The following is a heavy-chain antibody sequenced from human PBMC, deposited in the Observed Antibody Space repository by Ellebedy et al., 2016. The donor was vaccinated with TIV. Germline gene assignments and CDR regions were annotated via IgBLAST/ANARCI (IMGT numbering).Heavy chain of an antibody. D-gene: IGHD3-10*01. CDR2: IYYSGST. V-gene: IGHV4-59*06. CDR3: GGSYYTGIPDY. J-gene: IGHJ4*02. CDR1: GFTFSDYY. Sequence: ESLKISXAASGFTFSDYYMSWIRQAPGKGLEWIGYIYYSGSTYYNPSLKSRVTISVDTSKNQFSLKLSSVTAADTAVYYCGGSYYTGIPDYWGQGTLVTVSS.